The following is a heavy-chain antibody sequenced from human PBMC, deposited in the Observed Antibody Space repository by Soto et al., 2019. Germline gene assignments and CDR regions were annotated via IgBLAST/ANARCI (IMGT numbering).Heavy chain of an antibody. CDR3: ARESTLFPQTPPPMYYYYGMDV. Sequence: QVQLVQSGAEVKKPGSSVKVSCKASGGTFSSYAISWVRQAPGQGLEWMGGIIPIFGTANYAQKFQGRVTITADESTSTAYMELSRLRSEETAVYYCARESTLFPQTPPPMYYYYGMDVGGQGTTVTVSS. CDR2: IIPIFGTA. V-gene: IGHV1-69*01. J-gene: IGHJ6*02. CDR1: GGTFSSYA. D-gene: IGHD2-21*01.